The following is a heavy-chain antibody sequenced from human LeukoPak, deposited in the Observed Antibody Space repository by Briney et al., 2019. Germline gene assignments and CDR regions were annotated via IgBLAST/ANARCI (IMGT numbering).Heavy chain of an antibody. J-gene: IGHJ4*02. CDR1: XGXXSGXY. CDR2: INHSGST. CDR3: ARGFSH. Sequence: TXXLTCAVXXGXXSGXYWSXIXQXPGKGLGWIGEINHSGSTNYNPSLKSRVTISVDTSKNQFSLKLSSVTAADTAVYYCARGFSHWGQGTLVTVSS. V-gene: IGHV4-34*01.